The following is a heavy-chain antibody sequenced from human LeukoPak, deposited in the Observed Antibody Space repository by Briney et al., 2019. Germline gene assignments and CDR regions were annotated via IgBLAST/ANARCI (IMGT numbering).Heavy chain of an antibody. CDR3: ARDIATVTHNWFDP. J-gene: IGHJ5*02. CDR2: INPGGGYT. D-gene: IGHD4-17*01. V-gene: IGHV1-46*01. CDR1: GYTFTRHF. Sequence: ASVKVSCKASGYTFTRHFIHWVRQAPGQGLEWMGIINPGGGYTRFAQKFQGRVTMSTDTSTSTVYMELSSLRSEDTAVYYCARDIATVTHNWFDPWGQGTLVTVSS.